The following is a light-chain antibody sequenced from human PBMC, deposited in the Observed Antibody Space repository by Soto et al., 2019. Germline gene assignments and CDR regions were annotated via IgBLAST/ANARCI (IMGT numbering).Light chain of an antibody. CDR3: QQANSFPRT. V-gene: IGKV1-12*01. CDR2: AAS. Sequence: DIQMTQSPSSVSASVGDRVTITCRASQGIAGWLAWYQQKPGKAPRLLIYAASILQSGVPSRFSGSGSGTEFSLTISSLQPEDCATYYCQQANSFPRTFGQGTKVEIK. CDR1: QGIAGW. J-gene: IGKJ1*01.